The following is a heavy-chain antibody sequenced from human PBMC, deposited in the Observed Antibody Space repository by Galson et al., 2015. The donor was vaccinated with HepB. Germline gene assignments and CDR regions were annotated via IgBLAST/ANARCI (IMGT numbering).Heavy chain of an antibody. CDR2: MSKDGREI. V-gene: IGHV3-7*05. D-gene: IGHD6-13*01. CDR3: ARGVYAFDI. J-gene: IGHJ3*02. Sequence: SLRLSCATSGFTFSGYWMAWVRQAPGKGLEWVAYMSKDGREIYYVDSVQGRFTISRENTKNSLYLQMNSLRAEDTAVYYCARGVYAFDIWGQGTLVAVSS. CDR1: GFTFSGYW.